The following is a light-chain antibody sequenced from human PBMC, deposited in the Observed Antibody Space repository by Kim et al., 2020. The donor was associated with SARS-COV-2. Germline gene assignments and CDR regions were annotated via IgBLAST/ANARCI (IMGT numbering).Light chain of an antibody. Sequence: SPGESATLSCRASQGVSSTYLAWYRQKPGQAPRLLIQGASRRATGIPDRFSGSGSGTDFTLTISRLEPEDFAVYYCQQYGSSPPYTFGQGTKLEI. J-gene: IGKJ2*01. CDR3: QQYGSSPPYT. CDR1: QGVSSTY. CDR2: GAS. V-gene: IGKV3-20*01.